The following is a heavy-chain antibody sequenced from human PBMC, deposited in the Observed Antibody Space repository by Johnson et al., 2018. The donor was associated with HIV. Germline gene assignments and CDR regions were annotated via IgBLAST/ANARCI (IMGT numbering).Heavy chain of an antibody. CDR1: GFTVSSNY. D-gene: IGHD3-3*01. CDR2: IKRKSDGGTT. J-gene: IGHJ3*02. Sequence: ASGFTVSSNYMSWVRQAPGKGLEWVGHIKRKSDGGTTDYAAPVKGRFTISRDDSKNMLYLQMKSLKTEDTAVYYCSTVGYDFWSGFLGHDAFDMWGQGTMVTVSS. V-gene: IGHV3-15*01. CDR3: STVGYDFWSGFLGHDAFDM.